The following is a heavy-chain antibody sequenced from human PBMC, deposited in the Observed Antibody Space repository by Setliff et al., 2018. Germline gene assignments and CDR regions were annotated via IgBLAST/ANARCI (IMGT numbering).Heavy chain of an antibody. J-gene: IGHJ4*02. Sequence: PGGSLRLSCAASGFTFSTYVMTWVRQAPGKGLEWVSSIHGEGINTYYADSVKGQFTISRDNSKNTLFLQMNSLRADDTAVYYCMKKIIAGGGPPYDYFDYWGQGTLVTVSS. D-gene: IGHD1-26*01. V-gene: IGHV3-23*01. CDR1: GFTFSTYV. CDR2: IHGEGINT. CDR3: MKKIIAGGGPPYDYFDY.